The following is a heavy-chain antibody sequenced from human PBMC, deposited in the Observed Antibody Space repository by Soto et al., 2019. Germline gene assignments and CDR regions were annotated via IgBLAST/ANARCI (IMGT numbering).Heavy chain of an antibody. V-gene: IGHV1-69*13. CDR3: ARVGIYYDSSGRGPGYFDY. CDR1: GGTFSSYT. D-gene: IGHD3-22*01. CDR2: IIPIFGTA. Sequence: GASVKVSCKASGGTFSSYTISWVRQAPGQGLEWMGGIIPIFGTANYAQKFQGRVTITADESTSTAYMELSSLRSEDTAVYYCARVGIYYDSSGRGPGYFDYWGQGTLVTVSS. J-gene: IGHJ4*02.